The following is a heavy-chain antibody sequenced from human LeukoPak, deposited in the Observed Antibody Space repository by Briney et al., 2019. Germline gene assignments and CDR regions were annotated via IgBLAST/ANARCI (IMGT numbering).Heavy chain of an antibody. D-gene: IGHD6-19*01. CDR3: ARVVAVTGTPVYYMDV. CDR2: INPNSGVT. V-gene: IGHV1-2*02. CDR1: GYTFTGYY. J-gene: IGHJ6*03. Sequence: ASVKVSCKASGYTFTGYYVHWVRQAPGQGLEWMGWINPNSGVTNYAQNFQGRVTLTRDTSINTAYMELSSLTSDDTAVYYCARVVAVTGTPVYYMDVWGKGTTVTVSS.